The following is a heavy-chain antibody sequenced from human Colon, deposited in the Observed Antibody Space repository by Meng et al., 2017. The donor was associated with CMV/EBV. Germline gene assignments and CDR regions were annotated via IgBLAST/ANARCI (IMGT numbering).Heavy chain of an antibody. J-gene: IGHJ4*02. D-gene: IGHD3-3*01. Sequence: FTFSSYAMHWVRQAPGKGLEWVAVISYDGSNKYYADSVKGRFTISRDNSKNTLYLQMNSLRAEDTAVYYCARESYYDFWSGSVFDYWGQGTLVTVSS. V-gene: IGHV3-30*04. CDR1: FTFSSYA. CDR2: ISYDGSNK. CDR3: ARESYYDFWSGSVFDY.